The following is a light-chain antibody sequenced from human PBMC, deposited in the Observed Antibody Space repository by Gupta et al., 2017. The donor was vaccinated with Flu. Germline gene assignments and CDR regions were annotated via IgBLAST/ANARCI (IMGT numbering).Light chain of an antibody. CDR2: EVS. CDR1: SSDVGGYNS. Sequence: QSALTQPASVSGSPGQSLTISCTGTSSDVGGYNSVSWYQHHPGKAPKLMIYEVSKRPSGVSNRFSGSKSGNTASLTISGLQAEDEADYYCSSYTTISPVFGGGTKLTVL. CDR3: SSYTTISPV. J-gene: IGLJ3*02. V-gene: IGLV2-14*01.